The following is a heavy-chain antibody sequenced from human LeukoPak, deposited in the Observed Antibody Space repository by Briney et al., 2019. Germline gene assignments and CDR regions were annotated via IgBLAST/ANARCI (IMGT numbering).Heavy chain of an antibody. CDR1: GGSFSVYY. CDR3: ARGRFTISD. V-gene: IGHV4-34*01. CDR2: INHSGST. D-gene: IGHD3-9*01. J-gene: IGHJ4*02. Sequence: SETLSLTCAVYGGSFSVYYWSWIRQPPGKGLEWIGEINHSGSTNYNPSLKSRVTISVDTSKNQFSLKLSSVTAADTAVYYCARGRFTISDWGQGTLVTVSS.